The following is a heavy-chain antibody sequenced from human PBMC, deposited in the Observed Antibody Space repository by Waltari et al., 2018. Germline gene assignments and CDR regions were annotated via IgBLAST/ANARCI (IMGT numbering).Heavy chain of an antibody. D-gene: IGHD4-17*01. CDR1: GFTFGTFA. J-gene: IGHJ4*02. V-gene: IGHV3-23*01. CDR2: IRGNGGRT. CDR3: AKTLYGGADY. Sequence: EVQLLESGGGLVQPGGSLRLSCAASGFTFGTFAMTWVRLAPGKGVEGVLGIRGNGGRTSYADSVKGRFTISRDNSKNTLYLLMNSLRADDTAVYYCAKTLYGGADYWGQGTLVTVSS.